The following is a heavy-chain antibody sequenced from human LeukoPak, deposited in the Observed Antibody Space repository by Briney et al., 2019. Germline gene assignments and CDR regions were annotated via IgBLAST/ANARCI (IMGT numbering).Heavy chain of an antibody. Sequence: PGGSLRLSCAASGFTFSSYAIHWVRQAPGKGLEYVSAISSNGGSTYYANSVKGRFTISRDNSKNTLYLQMGSLRAEDMAVYYCAREYTWYSGNVFDIWGQGTMVTVSS. CDR3: AREYTWYSGNVFDI. CDR1: GFTFSSYA. CDR2: ISSNGGST. J-gene: IGHJ3*02. V-gene: IGHV3-64*01. D-gene: IGHD1-26*01.